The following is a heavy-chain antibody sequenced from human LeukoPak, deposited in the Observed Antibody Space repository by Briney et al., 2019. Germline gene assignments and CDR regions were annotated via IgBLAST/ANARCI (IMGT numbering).Heavy chain of an antibody. CDR3: AREVAGYCSGGSCYASYYYGMDV. CDR2: IYYSGST. D-gene: IGHD2-15*01. CDR1: GGSISSGGYY. V-gene: IGHV4-31*03. J-gene: IGHJ6*02. Sequence: PPETLSLTCTVSGGSISSGGYYWSWIRQHPGKGLEWIGYIYYSGSTYYNPSLKSRVTISVDTSKNQFSLKLSSVTAADTAVYYCAREVAGYCSGGSCYASYYYGMDVWGQGTTVTVSS.